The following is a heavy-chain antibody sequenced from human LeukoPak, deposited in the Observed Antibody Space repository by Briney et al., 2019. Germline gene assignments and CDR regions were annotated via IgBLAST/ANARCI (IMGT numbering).Heavy chain of an antibody. D-gene: IGHD4-17*01. CDR3: ARNPYYGDYV. V-gene: IGHV3-30*01. Sequence: GGSLRLSCAASGFTFSSYTMHWVRQAPGTGLEWVAVISYDGNNKYYADCVKGRFTISRDNSKNTLYLQMNSLRGEDTAVYYCARNPYYGDYVWGQGTRDTVSS. CDR1: GFTFSSYT. J-gene: IGHJ4*02. CDR2: ISYDGNNK.